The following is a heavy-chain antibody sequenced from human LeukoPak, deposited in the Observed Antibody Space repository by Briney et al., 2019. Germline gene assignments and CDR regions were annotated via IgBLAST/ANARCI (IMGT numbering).Heavy chain of an antibody. V-gene: IGHV1-2*02. D-gene: IGHD3-10*01. J-gene: IGHJ4*02. CDR2: INPNSGGT. Sequence: ASVKVSCKASGYTFTGYYTHWVRQAPGQGLEWMGWINPNSGGTNYAQKFQGRVTMTRDTSISTAYMELSRLRSDDTAVYYCARDRSSGYYGSFDYWGQGTLVTVSS. CDR3: ARDRSSGYYGSFDY. CDR1: GYTFTGYY.